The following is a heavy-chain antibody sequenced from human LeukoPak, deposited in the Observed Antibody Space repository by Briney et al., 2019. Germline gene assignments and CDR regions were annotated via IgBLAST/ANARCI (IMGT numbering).Heavy chain of an antibody. Sequence: GGSLRLSCVASGFPFTTYSMSWVRQAPGKGLEWVSSIISSSSYIYYADSVRGRFTISRDNAKNSLYLQLNSLRGDDTAVYYCANRFCTSSGCGVAYWGQGTLVTVSS. CDR2: IISSSSYI. CDR3: ANRFCTSSGCGVAY. D-gene: IGHD2-2*01. V-gene: IGHV3-21*01. CDR1: GFPFTTYS. J-gene: IGHJ4*02.